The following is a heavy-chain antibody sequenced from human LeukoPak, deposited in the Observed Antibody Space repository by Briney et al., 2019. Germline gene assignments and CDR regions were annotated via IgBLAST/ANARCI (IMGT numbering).Heavy chain of an antibody. V-gene: IGHV3-30*18. J-gene: IGHJ6*02. D-gene: IGHD5-12*01. CDR1: GFTFSSYG. Sequence: GRSLRLSCAASGFTFSSYGMHWVRQAPGKGLEWVAVISYDGSNKYYADSAKGRFTISRDNSKNTLYLQMNSLRAEDTAVYYCAKDLYSGYDYRAFYYYYGMDVWGQGTTVTVSS. CDR2: ISYDGSNK. CDR3: AKDLYSGYDYRAFYYYYGMDV.